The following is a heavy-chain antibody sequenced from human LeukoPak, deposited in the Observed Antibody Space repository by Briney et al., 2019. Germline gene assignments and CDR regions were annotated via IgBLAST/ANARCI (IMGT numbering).Heavy chain of an antibody. CDR2: INPNSGGT. CDR1: GYTFTGYY. J-gene: IGHJ4*02. D-gene: IGHD3-10*01. V-gene: IGHV1-2*02. CDR3: AQYYGSGSYEY. Sequence: ASVKVSCTASGYTFTGYYMHWVRQAPGQGLEWMGWINPNSGGTNYAQKFQGRVTMTRDTSISTAYMELGRLRSDDTAGYSCAQYYGSGSYEYWGQGTLVTVSS.